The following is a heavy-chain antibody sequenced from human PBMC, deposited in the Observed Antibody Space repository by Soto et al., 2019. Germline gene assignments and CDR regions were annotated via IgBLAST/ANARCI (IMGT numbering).Heavy chain of an antibody. J-gene: IGHJ5*02. CDR1: GGSISSYY. CDR3: ARDNDGAQFASSYNDL. CDR2: INHSGST. V-gene: IGHV4-34*01. D-gene: IGHD6-6*01. Sequence: SETLSLTCTVSGGSISSYYWSWIRQPPGTGLEWIGEINHSGSTNYNPSLKSRVTISVDTSKNSVFLHLNSLRAEDTAVYYCARDNDGAQFASSYNDLWGQGTLVTVSS.